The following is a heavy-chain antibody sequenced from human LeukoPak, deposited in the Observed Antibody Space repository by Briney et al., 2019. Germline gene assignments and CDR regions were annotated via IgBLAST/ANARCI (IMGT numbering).Heavy chain of an antibody. CDR1: GGSISSYY. J-gene: IGHJ4*02. D-gene: IGHD5-24*01. V-gene: IGHV4-59*01. CDR3: ARSVRDGYNYFDY. CDR2: IYYSGST. Sequence: PSGTLSLTCTVSGGSISSYYWSWIRQPPGKGLEWIGYIYYSGSTNYNPSLKSRVTISVDTSKNQFSLKLSSVTAADTAVYYCARSVRDGYNYFDYWGQGTLVTVSS.